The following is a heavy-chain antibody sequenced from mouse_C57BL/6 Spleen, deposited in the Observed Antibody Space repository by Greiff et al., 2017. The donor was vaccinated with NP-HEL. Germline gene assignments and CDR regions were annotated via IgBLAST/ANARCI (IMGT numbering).Heavy chain of an antibody. V-gene: IGHV1-9*01. J-gene: IGHJ3*01. CDR1: GYTFTGYW. Sequence: VKLMESGAELMKPGASVKLSCKATGYTFTGYWIEWVKQRPGHGLEWIGELLPGSGSTNYNEKFKGKATFTADTSSNTAYMQLSSLTTEDSAIYYCARSGAYYSNYVRFAYWGQGTLVTVSA. CDR3: ARSGAYYSNYVRFAY. D-gene: IGHD2-5*01. CDR2: LLPGSGST.